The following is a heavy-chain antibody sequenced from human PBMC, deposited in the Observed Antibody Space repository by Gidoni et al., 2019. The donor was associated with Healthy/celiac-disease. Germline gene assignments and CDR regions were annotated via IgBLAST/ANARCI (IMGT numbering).Heavy chain of an antibody. CDR3: ARSRRMTAPFGY. J-gene: IGHJ4*02. D-gene: IGHD2-21*02. Sequence: LSLTCTVSGGSISSYYWSWIRQPPGKGLEWIGYIYYSGSTNYNPSLKSRVTISVDTSKNQFSLKLSSVTAADTAVYYCARSRRMTAPFGYWGQGTLVTVSS. CDR1: GGSISSYY. CDR2: IYYSGST. V-gene: IGHV4-59*08.